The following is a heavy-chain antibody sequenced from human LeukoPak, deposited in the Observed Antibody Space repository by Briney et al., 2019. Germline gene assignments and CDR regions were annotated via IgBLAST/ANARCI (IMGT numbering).Heavy chain of an antibody. D-gene: IGHD3-22*01. J-gene: IGHJ4*02. Sequence: PGESLKISCKGSGYSFTRYWIGWVRQMPGKGLEWMGIIYPGDSDTRYSPSFQGQVTISADKSISTAYLQWSSLKASDTAMYYCARRPLIVVGGFHFDYWGQGTLVTVSS. V-gene: IGHV5-51*01. CDR2: IYPGDSDT. CDR1: GYSFTRYW. CDR3: ARRPLIVVGGFHFDY.